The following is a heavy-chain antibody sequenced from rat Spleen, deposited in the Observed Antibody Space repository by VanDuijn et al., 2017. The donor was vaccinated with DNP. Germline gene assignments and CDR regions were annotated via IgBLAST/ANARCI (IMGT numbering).Heavy chain of an antibody. Sequence: EVQLVESGGGLVQPGRSLKLSCAASGFSFSDYYMAWVRQAPTKGLEWVAYIRYDGGTTYYGDSVKGRFTLSRDNAKSTLYLQMNSLRSEDMATYYCVRWCNSGYSCDYWGQGVMVTVSS. CDR3: VRWCNSGYSCDY. CDR1: GFSFSDYY. V-gene: IGHV5-22*01. CDR2: IRYDGGTT. D-gene: IGHD4-4*01. J-gene: IGHJ2*01.